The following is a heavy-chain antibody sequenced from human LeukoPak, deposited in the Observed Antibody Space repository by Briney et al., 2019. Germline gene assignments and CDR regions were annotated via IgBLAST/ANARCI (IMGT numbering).Heavy chain of an antibody. CDR1: GFIFSDYY. CDR2: ISSSSSYT. J-gene: IGHJ4*02. D-gene: IGHD3-10*01. Sequence: GGSLRLSCAASGFIFSDYYMSCTRQAPGKGLEWVSYISSSSSYTNYADSVKGRFTISRDNAKNSLYLQMNSLRAEDTAVYYCARVLMVRGVIFDYWGQGTLVTVSS. V-gene: IGHV3-11*05. CDR3: ARVLMVRGVIFDY.